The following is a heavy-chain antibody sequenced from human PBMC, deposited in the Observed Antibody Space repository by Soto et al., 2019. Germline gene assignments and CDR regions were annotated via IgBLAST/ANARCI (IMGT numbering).Heavy chain of an antibody. D-gene: IGHD3-22*01. CDR3: TRLGGFYQALDS. V-gene: IGHV4-31*03. Sequence: SETLSLTCTVSGGSISSGGYYWSWIRQHPGKGLEWIGYIYYSGSTYYNPSLKSRVTISVDTSKNQFSLKMDSVTAADTAVYYCTRLGGFYQALDSWGQGVLVTVSS. J-gene: IGHJ4*02. CDR1: GGSISSGGYY. CDR2: IYYSGST.